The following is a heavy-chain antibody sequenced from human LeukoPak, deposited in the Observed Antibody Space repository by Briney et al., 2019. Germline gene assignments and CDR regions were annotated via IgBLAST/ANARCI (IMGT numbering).Heavy chain of an antibody. J-gene: IGHJ6*02. CDR2: IKSKSDGGTT. Sequence: KAGGSLRLSCAASELTFTNAWMTWVRQAPGKGLEWVGRIKSKSDGGTTDYAAPVKGRFTISRDDSNNTLYLQMNSLKTEDTAVYYCTTGIVGAANYYYYGMDVWGQGTTVTVSS. D-gene: IGHD1-26*01. CDR1: ELTFTNAW. V-gene: IGHV3-15*01. CDR3: TTGIVGAANYYYYGMDV.